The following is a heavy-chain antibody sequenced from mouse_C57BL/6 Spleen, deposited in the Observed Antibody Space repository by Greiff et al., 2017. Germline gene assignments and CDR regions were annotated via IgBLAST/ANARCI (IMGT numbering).Heavy chain of an antibody. CDR3: ARGGEGWYFDD. V-gene: IGHV1-82*01. CDR1: GYAFSSSW. J-gene: IGHJ1*03. CDR2: INPGDGDT. Sequence: VQLQQSGPELVKPGASVKLSCKASGYAFSSSWMNWVKQRPGKGLEWIGRINPGDGDTNYNGKFKGKATLTADKSSSTAYMQLSSLTSEDSAVYFCARGGEGWYFDDWGKGTTVTVSS.